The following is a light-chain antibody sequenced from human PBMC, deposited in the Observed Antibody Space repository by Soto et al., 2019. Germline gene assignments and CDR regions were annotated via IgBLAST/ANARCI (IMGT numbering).Light chain of an antibody. J-gene: IGLJ1*01. V-gene: IGLV2-14*03. CDR1: SSDVGAYNY. CDR2: DVS. Sequence: QSALTQPASVSGSPGQSITISCTGTSSDVGAYNYVSWYQQHPGKVPKIMIYDVSDRPSGVSNRFSGSKSGNTASLTISGLQAEDEADYYCSSFTRSTPYVFGTGTKLTVL. CDR3: SSFTRSTPYV.